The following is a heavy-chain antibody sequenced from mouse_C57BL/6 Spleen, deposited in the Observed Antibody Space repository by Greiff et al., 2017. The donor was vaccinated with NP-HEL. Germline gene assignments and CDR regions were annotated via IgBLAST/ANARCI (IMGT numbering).Heavy chain of an antibody. CDR1: GFTFSSYG. Sequence: VQLKESGGDLVKPGGSLKLSCAASGFTFSSYGMSWVRQTPDKRLEWVATISSGGSYTYYPDSVKGRFTISRDNAKNTLYLQMSSLKSEDTAMYYCARGITTVVATGWYFDVWGTGTTVTVSS. CDR2: ISSGGSYT. CDR3: ARGITTVVATGWYFDV. D-gene: IGHD1-1*01. V-gene: IGHV5-6*01. J-gene: IGHJ1*03.